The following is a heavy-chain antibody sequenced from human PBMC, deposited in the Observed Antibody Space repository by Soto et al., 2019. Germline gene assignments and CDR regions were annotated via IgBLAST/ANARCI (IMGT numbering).Heavy chain of an antibody. Sequence: QVQLVQSGAEVKKPGASVKVSCKASGYTFTSYGISWVRQAPGQGLEWMGWISAYNGNTNYAQKLQGRVTMTTDTTTNTGYMELRSLRSDDTAVDYCAGDLARRLVDYRGQGTLVTVSS. CDR1: GYTFTSYG. V-gene: IGHV1-18*01. CDR2: ISAYNGNT. D-gene: IGHD6-19*01. CDR3: AGDLARRLVDY. J-gene: IGHJ4*02.